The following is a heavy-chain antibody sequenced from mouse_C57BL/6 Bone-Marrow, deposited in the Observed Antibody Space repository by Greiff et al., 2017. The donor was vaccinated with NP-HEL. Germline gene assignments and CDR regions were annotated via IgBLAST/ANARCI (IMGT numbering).Heavy chain of an antibody. CDR3: ARAFRNYGSSYGNYAMDY. CDR1: GYSITSGYY. J-gene: IGHJ4*01. CDR2: ISYDGSN. V-gene: IGHV3-6*01. D-gene: IGHD1-1*01. Sequence: DVQLQESGPGFVKPSQSLSLTCSVTGYSITSGYYWNWIRQFPGNKLEWMGYISYDGSNNYNPSLKNRISITRDTSKNQFFLKLNSVTTEDTATYYCARAFRNYGSSYGNYAMDYWGQGTSVTVSS.